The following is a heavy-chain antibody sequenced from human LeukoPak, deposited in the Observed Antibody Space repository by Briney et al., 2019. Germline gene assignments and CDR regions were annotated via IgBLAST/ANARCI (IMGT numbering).Heavy chain of an antibody. CDR1: GFTLSNFA. CDR2: ISGSGGST. J-gene: IGHJ3*02. D-gene: IGHD3-22*01. Sequence: GGSLRLSCAASGFTLSNFAMSWVRQVPGKGLEWVSGISGSGGSTYYAESVKGRFTISRDNSKNTLYLQMNSLRAEDTAVYYCANSYYYDSSGYPNDAFDIWGQGTMVTVSS. V-gene: IGHV3-23*01. CDR3: ANSYYYDSSGYPNDAFDI.